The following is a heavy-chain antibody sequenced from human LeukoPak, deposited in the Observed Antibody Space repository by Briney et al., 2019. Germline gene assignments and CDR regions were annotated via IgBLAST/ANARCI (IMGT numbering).Heavy chain of an antibody. J-gene: IGHJ3*02. V-gene: IGHV3-21*01. D-gene: IGHD2-15*01. CDR1: GFTFSSYS. CDR2: ISSSSSYI. CDR3: ARGWWDIVVVVAASDAFDI. Sequence: GGSLRLSCAASGFTFSSYSMNWVRQAPGKGLEWVSSISSSSSYIYYADSVKGRFTISRDNAKNSLYLQMNSLRAEDTAVYYCARGWWDIVVVVAASDAFDIWGQGTMVTASS.